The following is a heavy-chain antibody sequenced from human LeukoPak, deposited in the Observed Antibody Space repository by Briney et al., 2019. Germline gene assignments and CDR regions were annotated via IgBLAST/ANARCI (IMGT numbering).Heavy chain of an antibody. CDR1: GGSISSYY. CDR3: ARHRRGDGYKIMIHAFDI. D-gene: IGHD5-24*01. CDR2: IYYSGST. J-gene: IGHJ3*02. Sequence: SETLSLTCTVSGGSISSYYWSWIRQPPGKGQEWIGYIYYSGSTNYNPSLKSRVTISVDTSKNQFSLKLSSVTAADTAVYYCARHRRGDGYKIMIHAFDIWGQGTMVTVSS. V-gene: IGHV4-59*08.